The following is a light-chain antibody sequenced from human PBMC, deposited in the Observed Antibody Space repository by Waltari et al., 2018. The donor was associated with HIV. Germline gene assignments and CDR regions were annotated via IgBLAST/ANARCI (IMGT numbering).Light chain of an antibody. Sequence: SSELTQDPAVSVALGQTVRITCQGDSLRSYYVSWYQQKPGQATVLVIYGKNNRPSGIPDRFSGSSSGNTASLTITGAQAEDEADYYCNSRDSSGNHLDVVFGGGTKLTVL. CDR1: SLRSYY. J-gene: IGLJ2*01. CDR2: GKN. CDR3: NSRDSSGNHLDVV. V-gene: IGLV3-19*01.